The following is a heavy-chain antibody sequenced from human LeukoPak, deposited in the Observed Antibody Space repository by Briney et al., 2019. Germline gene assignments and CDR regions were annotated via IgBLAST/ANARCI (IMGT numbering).Heavy chain of an antibody. V-gene: IGHV3-30-3*01. CDR1: GFTFSSYA. D-gene: IGHD3-22*01. J-gene: IGHJ4*02. CDR2: ISYDGSNK. CDR3: ARDLALDYYDSSGYYPLGY. Sequence: GGSLRLSCAASGFTFSSYAMHWVRQAPGKGLEWVAVISYDGSNKYYADSVKGRFTISRDNSKNTLYLQMNSLRAEDTAVYYCARDLALDYYDSSGYYPLGYWGQGTLVTVSS.